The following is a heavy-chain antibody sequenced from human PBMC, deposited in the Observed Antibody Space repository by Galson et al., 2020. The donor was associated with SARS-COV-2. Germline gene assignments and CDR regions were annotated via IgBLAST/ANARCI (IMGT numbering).Heavy chain of an antibody. D-gene: IGHD3-22*01. V-gene: IGHV4-34*01. CDR2: INHSGST. Sequence: SQTLSLTCAVYGGYFSGYYWSWIRQPPGKGLEWIGEINHSGSTNYNPSLKSRVTITVDTSKNQFSLKLSSVTAADTAVYYCARVVGVYYYDSSGYGWNYYYMDVWGKGTTVTVSS. CDR1: GGYFSGYY. J-gene: IGHJ6*03. CDR3: ARVVGVYYYDSSGYGWNYYYMDV.